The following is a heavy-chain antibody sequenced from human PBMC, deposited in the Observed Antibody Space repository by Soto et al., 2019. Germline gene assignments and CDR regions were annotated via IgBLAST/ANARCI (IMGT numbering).Heavy chain of an antibody. CDR1: GFTFSSYG. CDR3: AKDSSSWDSYWYFDL. D-gene: IGHD6-13*01. J-gene: IGHJ2*01. V-gene: IGHV3-30*18. Sequence: QVQLLESGGGVVQPGRSLRLSCAASGFTFSSYGMHWVRQAPGKGLEWVAVISYDGSNKYYADSVKGRFTISRDNSKNTLYLQMNSLRAEDTAVYYCAKDSSSWDSYWYFDLWGRGTLVTVSS. CDR2: ISYDGSNK.